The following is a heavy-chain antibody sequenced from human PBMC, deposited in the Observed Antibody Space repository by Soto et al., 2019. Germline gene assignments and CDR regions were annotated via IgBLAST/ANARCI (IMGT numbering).Heavy chain of an antibody. V-gene: IGHV4-31*03. CDR2: VYYRGST. J-gene: IGHJ5*02. CDR3: ARTTVGWFDP. CDR1: GGSISSGGYY. D-gene: IGHD2-15*01. Sequence: QVQLQESGPGLVKPSQTLSLSCTVSGGSISSGGYYWSWIRQRPGKGLEWIGYVYYRGSTYYNPSRKGRVSISLDTSENQFSLTLSSVTAADTALYFCARTTVGWFDPWGQGTLVTVSS.